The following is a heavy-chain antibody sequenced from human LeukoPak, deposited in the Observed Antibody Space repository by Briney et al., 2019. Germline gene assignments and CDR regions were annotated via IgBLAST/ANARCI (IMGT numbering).Heavy chain of an antibody. D-gene: IGHD3-3*02. Sequence: RGSLRLSSATSAFTFRSDWMTWVRQAPGKGLEWVANINHDGSKKHYVDSVKGGFTISSDNTENSLFLQMNSLRAEDTAMYYCARDTSPSSRSIYFEPLDMWGQGTVAMVSS. CDR3: ARDTSPSSRSIYFEPLDM. V-gene: IGHV3-7*01. CDR1: AFTFRSDW. J-gene: IGHJ3*02. CDR2: INHDGSKK.